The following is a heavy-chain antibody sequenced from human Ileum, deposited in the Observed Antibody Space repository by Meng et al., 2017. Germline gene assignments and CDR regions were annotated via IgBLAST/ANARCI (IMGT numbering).Heavy chain of an antibody. V-gene: IGHV1-3*01. CDR1: GYTFTSYD. Sequence: QGQRGRAGAEGKKPGASVKGSCKASGYTFTSYDINRVRQATGQGLEWMGCINGDRDNTKYSQKFQGRVTIIRDTSASTFYMELNSLRSEDSAVYYCARYIGGFHSWGQGTLVTVSS. CDR2: INGDRDNT. D-gene: IGHD1-26*01. J-gene: IGHJ5*02. CDR3: ARYIGGFHS.